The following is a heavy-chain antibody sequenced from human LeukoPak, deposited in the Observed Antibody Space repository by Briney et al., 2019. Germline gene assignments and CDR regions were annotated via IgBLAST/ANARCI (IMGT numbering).Heavy chain of an antibody. J-gene: IGHJ4*02. D-gene: IGHD4-17*01. CDR3: ATGFDYVDSGY. V-gene: IGHV3-48*02. Sequence: PGGSLRLSCATSGLTFSTYGMNWVRQAPGKGLEWVSYISSSNSIYYADSVKGRFTISRDNAKNSLYLQMNNLRADDTAVYYCATGFDYVDSGYWGQGTLVTVSS. CDR2: ISSSNSI. CDR1: GLTFSTYG.